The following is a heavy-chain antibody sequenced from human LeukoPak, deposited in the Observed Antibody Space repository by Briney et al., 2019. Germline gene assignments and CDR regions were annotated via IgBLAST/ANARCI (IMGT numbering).Heavy chain of an antibody. CDR1: GYSISSGYY. CDR2: IYHSGST. Sequence: PSETLSLTCAVSGYSISSGYYWGWIRQPPGKGLEWFGSIYHSGSTYYNPSLKSRVTISVDTSKNQFSLKLSSVTAADTAVYYCARLSSGSYYVIDYWGQGTLVTVSS. D-gene: IGHD1-26*01. V-gene: IGHV4-38-2*01. CDR3: ARLSSGSYYVIDY. J-gene: IGHJ4*02.